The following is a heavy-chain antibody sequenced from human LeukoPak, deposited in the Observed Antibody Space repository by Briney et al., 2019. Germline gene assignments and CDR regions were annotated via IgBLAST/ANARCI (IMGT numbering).Heavy chain of an antibody. Sequence: PSETLSLTCIVSGGSFSGYFWSWLRQPPRKGLQWIGEIDHTGSTNYNPSHKSRVPLSVDTSKTPFSLSLKSVTAADTGMYYYATTRQKGYANHWHWFDRWGQGTVVSVPS. CDR2: IDHTGST. CDR3: ATTRQKGYANHWHWFDR. CDR1: GGSFSGYF. D-gene: IGHD2-2*01. V-gene: IGHV4-34*01. J-gene: IGHJ5*02.